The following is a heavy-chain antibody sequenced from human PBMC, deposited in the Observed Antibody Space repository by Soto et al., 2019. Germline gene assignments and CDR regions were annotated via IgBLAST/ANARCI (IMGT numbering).Heavy chain of an antibody. Sequence: GGSLRLACAASGFAFRSYAMSWVLQAPGKGLEWVSAVSGSGGSTYYADSVKGRFTISRDNSKNTLYLQMNSLSAADTAAYYCAARHFWSGPWTHTRLDSCGQGTLVTVYS. V-gene: IGHV3-23*01. CDR3: AARHFWSGPWTHTRLDS. J-gene: IGHJ4*02. CDR1: GFAFRSYA. D-gene: IGHD3-3*01. CDR2: VSGSGGST.